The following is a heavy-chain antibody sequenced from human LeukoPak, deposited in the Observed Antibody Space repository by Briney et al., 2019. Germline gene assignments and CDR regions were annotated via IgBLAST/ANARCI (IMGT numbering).Heavy chain of an antibody. V-gene: IGHV4-39*07. CDR3: ARDSGSGSPCNWFDS. D-gene: IGHD3-22*01. CDR2: IYYSGST. CDR1: GGSISSSSYY. J-gene: IGHJ5*01. Sequence: SETLSLTCTVSGGSISSSSYYWGWIRQPPGKGLEWIGSIYYSGSTYYNPSLKSRVTISVDTSKNQFSLKLSSVTAADTAVYYCARDSGSGSPCNWFDSWGQGTLVTVSS.